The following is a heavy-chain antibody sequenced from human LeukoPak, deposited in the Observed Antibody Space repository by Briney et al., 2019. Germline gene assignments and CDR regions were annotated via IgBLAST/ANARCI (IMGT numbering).Heavy chain of an antibody. J-gene: IGHJ4*02. Sequence: SETLSLTCAVSGGSISSGGYSWSWIRQPPGKGLEWIGYIYHGGSTYYNPSLKSRVTISVDRSKNQFSLKLSSVTAADTAVYYCARASTAFGSLDYWGQGTLVTVSS. CDR3: ARASTAFGSLDY. CDR1: GGSISSGGYS. CDR2: IYHGGST. D-gene: IGHD3-10*01. V-gene: IGHV4-30-2*01.